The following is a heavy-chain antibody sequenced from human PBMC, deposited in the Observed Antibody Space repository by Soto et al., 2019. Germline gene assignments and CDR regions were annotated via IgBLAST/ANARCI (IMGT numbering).Heavy chain of an antibody. V-gene: IGHV1-8*01. CDR2: MNPNSGNT. D-gene: IGHD3-3*01. CDR3: VRPRSGSYYYGMDG. J-gene: IGHJ6*02. Sequence: QVQLVQSGAEVKKPGASVKVSCKASGYTFTSYDINWVRQATGQGLEWMGWMNPNSGNTGDAQKFQGRVTMTRNTSINTAYMELSSLRSEDTAVYYCVRPRSGSYYYGMDGWGQGTAVTVSS. CDR1: GYTFTSYD.